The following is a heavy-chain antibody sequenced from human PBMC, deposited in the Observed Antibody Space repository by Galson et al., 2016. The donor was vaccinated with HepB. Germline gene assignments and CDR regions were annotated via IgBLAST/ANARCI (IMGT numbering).Heavy chain of an antibody. CDR3: ARLPAQIISTVFVY. CDR2: IYPADSDT. CDR1: GYSLTKYW. J-gene: IGHJ4*02. D-gene: IGHD3-3*02. Sequence: QSGAEVTKPGESLKISCKGSGYSLTKYWIAWVRQMPGKGLEWMGIIYPADSDTRYSPSLQGQVTISADKPINTAYLQWSSLKASDTAMYYCARLPAQIISTVFVYWGQGTLVTVAA. V-gene: IGHV5-51*01.